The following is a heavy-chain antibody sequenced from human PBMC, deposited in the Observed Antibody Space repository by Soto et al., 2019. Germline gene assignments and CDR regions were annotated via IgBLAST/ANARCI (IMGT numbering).Heavy chain of an antibody. V-gene: IGHV1-69*13. J-gene: IGHJ4*02. CDR3: VGGGTAIAVLAY. CDR2: IMSIYGTA. D-gene: IGHD1-1*01. CDR1: GITFSAYA. Sequence: SVKVSCKASGITFSAYAISWVRQAPGQGLQWMGGIMSIYGTAKKAQKFQVRVRITADEYTGTAYKELNSLTSEDTAVYYCVGGGTAIAVLAYWGQGTRVTVSS.